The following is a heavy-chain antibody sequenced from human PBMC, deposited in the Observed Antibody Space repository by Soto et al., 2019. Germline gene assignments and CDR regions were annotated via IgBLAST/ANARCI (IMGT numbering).Heavy chain of an antibody. D-gene: IGHD3-9*01. CDR2: ISSSSITT. Sequence: VQLMEAGGGLVRPGGSLRLSCAASGFSFGDFYMNWVRLAPGRGLEWVSYISSSSITTYYADSVRGRFTTSRDNAQKTLYLHMNSLRADDTAVYFCARETPYDIVPGYSKMDMDFWGPGTQGTV. CDR3: ARETPYDIVPGYSKMDMDF. J-gene: IGHJ4*02. CDR1: GFSFGDFY. V-gene: IGHV3-11*01.